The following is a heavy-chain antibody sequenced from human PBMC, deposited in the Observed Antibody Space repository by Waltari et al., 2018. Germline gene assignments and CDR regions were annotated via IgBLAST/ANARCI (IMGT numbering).Heavy chain of an antibody. J-gene: IGHJ6*03. V-gene: IGHV2-5*01. D-gene: IGHD4-17*01. CDR1: GFSLSTSGVG. Sequence: QITLKESGPTLVKPTQTLTLTCTFSGFSLSTSGVGVGWIRQPPGKALEWLALIYWNDDKRYSPSLKSRLTITKDTSKNQVVLTMTNMDPVDTATYYCARLLRSTAPGYYYMDVWGKGTTVTVSS. CDR2: IYWNDDK. CDR3: ARLLRSTAPGYYYMDV.